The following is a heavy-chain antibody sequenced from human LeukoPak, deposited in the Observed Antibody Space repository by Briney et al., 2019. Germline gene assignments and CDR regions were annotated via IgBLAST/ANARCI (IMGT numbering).Heavy chain of an antibody. CDR3: ARGRGYDLWSGYPPGVY. CDR1: GFTFSSYA. Sequence: GGSLRLSCAASGFTFSSYAMHWVRQAPGKGLEWVAVISYDGSNKYYADSVKGRFTISRDNSKNTLYLQMNSLRAEDTAVYYCARGRGYDLWSGYPPGVYWGQGTLVTVSS. J-gene: IGHJ4*02. D-gene: IGHD3-3*01. V-gene: IGHV3-30-3*01. CDR2: ISYDGSNK.